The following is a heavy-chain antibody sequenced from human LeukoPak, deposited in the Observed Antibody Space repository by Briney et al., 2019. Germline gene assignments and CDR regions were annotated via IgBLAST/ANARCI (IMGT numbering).Heavy chain of an antibody. D-gene: IGHD3/OR15-3a*01. CDR1: GFTFSSYG. CDR2: IRYDGSNK. Sequence: GGSLRLSCAASGFTFSSYGMHWVRQAPGKGLEWVAFIRYDGSNKYYADSVKGRFTISRDNSKNTLYLQMNSLRAEDTAVYYCAKSKLDPGLIGWFDPWGQGTLVTVSS. CDR3: AKSKLDPGLIGWFDP. V-gene: IGHV3-30*02. J-gene: IGHJ5*02.